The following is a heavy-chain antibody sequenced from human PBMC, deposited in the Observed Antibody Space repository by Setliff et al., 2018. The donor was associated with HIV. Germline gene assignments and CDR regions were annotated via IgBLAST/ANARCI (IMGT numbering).Heavy chain of an antibody. CDR3: AKKGNGDYHFDY. D-gene: IGHD4-17*01. Sequence: SETLSLTCAVYGGSFSGYYWSWIRQPPGGGLEWIGEINHSGSTNYNPSLKSRVTMSVDPSKNQFSLKLTSVTAVDTAVYYCAKKGNGDYHFDYWGQGTLVTVSS. CDR1: GGSFSGYY. CDR2: INHSGST. J-gene: IGHJ4*02. V-gene: IGHV4-34*01.